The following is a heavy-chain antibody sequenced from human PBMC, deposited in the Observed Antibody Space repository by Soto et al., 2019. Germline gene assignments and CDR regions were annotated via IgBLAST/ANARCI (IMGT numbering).Heavy chain of an antibody. V-gene: IGHV3-33*01. D-gene: IGHD4-17*01. CDR1: GFTFSSYG. CDR3: AREIDYGDYVSGAFDI. Sequence: GGSLRLSCAASGFTFSSYGMHWVRQAPGKGLEWVAVIWYDGSNKYYADSVKGRFTISRDNSKNTLSLQMNSLKAEDTAVYYCAREIDYGDYVSGAFDIWGQGTMVTVSS. CDR2: IWYDGSNK. J-gene: IGHJ3*02.